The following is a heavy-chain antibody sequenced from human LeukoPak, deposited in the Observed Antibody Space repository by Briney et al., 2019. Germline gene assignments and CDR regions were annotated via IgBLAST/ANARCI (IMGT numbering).Heavy chain of an antibody. Sequence: SETLSLTCAVSGYSISSGYYWGWIRQPPGKGLEWIGSIYHSGSTYYNPSLKSRVTISVDTSKNQFSLKLSSVTAADTAVYYCAREAGYYGSGFYYFGYWGQGTLVAVSS. CDR2: IYHSGST. CDR3: AREAGYYGSGFYYFGY. V-gene: IGHV4-38-2*02. CDR1: GYSISSGYY. D-gene: IGHD3-10*01. J-gene: IGHJ4*02.